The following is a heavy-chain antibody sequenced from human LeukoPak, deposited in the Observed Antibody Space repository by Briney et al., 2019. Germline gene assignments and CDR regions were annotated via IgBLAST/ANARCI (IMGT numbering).Heavy chain of an antibody. J-gene: IGHJ4*02. CDR3: ARLGIAVAGTWYFDY. D-gene: IGHD6-19*01. CDR1: GGSFSGYY. V-gene: IGHV4-34*01. CDR2: ISHSGST. Sequence: SETLSLTCAVYGGSFSGYYWSWIRQPPGKGLEWIGEISHSGSTNYNPSLKSRVTISVDTSKNQFSLKLSSVTAADTAVYYCARLGIAVAGTWYFDYWGQGTLVTVSS.